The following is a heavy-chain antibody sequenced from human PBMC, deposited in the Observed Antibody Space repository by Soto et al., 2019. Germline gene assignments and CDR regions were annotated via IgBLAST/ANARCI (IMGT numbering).Heavy chain of an antibody. V-gene: IGHV4-4*02. Sequence: QVQLQESGPGLVKPSGTLSLTCAVSGGSISSSYWWSWVRQPPGKGLEWIGEIYHSGNTNYNPSLKSRVTISVDKSKNQFSLTLSSVTAADTAVYYCARRRITMIVVVFDAFDIWGQGTMVTVSS. D-gene: IGHD3-22*01. CDR3: ARRRITMIVVVFDAFDI. J-gene: IGHJ3*02. CDR1: GGSISSSYW. CDR2: IYHSGNT.